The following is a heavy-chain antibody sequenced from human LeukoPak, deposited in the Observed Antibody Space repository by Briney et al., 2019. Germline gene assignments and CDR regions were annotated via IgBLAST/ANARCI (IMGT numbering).Heavy chain of an antibody. J-gene: IGHJ4*02. CDR3: AREDYDSRVFDY. D-gene: IGHD3-22*01. V-gene: IGHV4-61*02. Sequence: KPSETLSLTCTVSGGSIRFGTYYWSWIRQPAGEGLEWIGRIYSSGSTNYNPSLKSRVTISVDTSKNQFSLKLSSVTAADTAVYYCAREDYDSRVFDYWGQGTLVTVSS. CDR1: GGSIRFGTYY. CDR2: IYSSGST.